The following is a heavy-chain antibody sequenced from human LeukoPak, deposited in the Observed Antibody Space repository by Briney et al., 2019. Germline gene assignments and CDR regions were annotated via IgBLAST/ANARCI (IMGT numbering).Heavy chain of an antibody. J-gene: IGHJ4*02. CDR1: GFTFSSYA. V-gene: IGHV3-30-3*01. D-gene: IGHD6-19*01. Sequence: GGSLRLSCAASGFTFSSYAMHWVRQAPGKGLEWAAVISYDGSNKYYADSVKGRFTISRDNSKNTLYLQMNSLRAEDTAVYYCARRFRGVAVFDYWGQGTLVTVSS. CDR3: ARRFRGVAVFDY. CDR2: ISYDGSNK.